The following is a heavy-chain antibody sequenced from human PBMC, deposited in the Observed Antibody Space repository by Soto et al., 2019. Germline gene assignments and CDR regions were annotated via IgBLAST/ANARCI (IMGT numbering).Heavy chain of an antibody. J-gene: IGHJ6*02. CDR1: GYSFTSYW. CDR3: ARGAGAPVLVPAAWNYYYYGMDV. Sequence: GESLKISCKGSGYSFTSYWIGWVRQMPGKGLEWMGIIYPGDSDTRYSSSFQGQVTISADKSISTAYLQWSSLKASDTAMYYCARGAGAPVLVPAAWNYYYYGMDVWGQGTTVTVSS. CDR2: IYPGDSDT. D-gene: IGHD2-2*01. V-gene: IGHV5-51*01.